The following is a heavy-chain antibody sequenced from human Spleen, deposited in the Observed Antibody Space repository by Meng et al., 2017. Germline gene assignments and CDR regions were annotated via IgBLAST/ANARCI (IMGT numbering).Heavy chain of an antibody. J-gene: IGHJ4*02. Sequence: SETLSLTCVVSGGSFSDYYWSWIRQPPGKGLEWIGYIYYSGSTNYNPSLRSRVTISVDTSKNQFSLNLNSVTAADTAVYYCARGWTSGYDFHSPPGEWGQGTLVTVSS. CDR3: ARGWTSGYDFHSPPGE. CDR2: IYYSGST. V-gene: IGHV4-59*12. CDR1: GGSFSDYY. D-gene: IGHD5-12*01.